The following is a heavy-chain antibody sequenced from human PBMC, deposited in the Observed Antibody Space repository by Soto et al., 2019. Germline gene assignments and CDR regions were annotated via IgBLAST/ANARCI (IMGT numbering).Heavy chain of an antibody. CDR1: DDSITGGGYF. V-gene: IGHV4-31*02. CDR2: TYYRGNT. J-gene: IGHJ4*02. Sequence: QVQLQESGPGLVKPSQTLTLTCTVSDDSITGGGYFWTWIRQLPGKGLEWLGSTYYRGNTFYNPSLTSRGALSLAPSQSRVSLRVTSVTAADTAIYFCARGGSGTYHVWGQGTLVIVSS. CDR3: ARGGSGTYHV. D-gene: IGHD3-10*01.